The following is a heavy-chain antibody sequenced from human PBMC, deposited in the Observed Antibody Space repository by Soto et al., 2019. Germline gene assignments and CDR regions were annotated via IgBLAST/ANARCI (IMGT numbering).Heavy chain of an antibody. CDR2: INHSGST. CDR1: GGSFSGYY. D-gene: IGHD6-25*01. V-gene: IGHV4-34*01. Sequence: SETLSLTCAVYGGSFSGYYWTWIRQPPGTGLEWIGEINHSGSTNYNPSLKSRVTISVDTSKNQFSLKLSSVTAADTAVYYCARPHGGSSGWDNWFDPWGKGTLVTVS. CDR3: ARPHGGSSGWDNWFDP. J-gene: IGHJ5*02.